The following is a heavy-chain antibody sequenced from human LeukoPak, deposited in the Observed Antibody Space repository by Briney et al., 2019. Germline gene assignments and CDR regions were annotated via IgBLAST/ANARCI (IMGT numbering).Heavy chain of an antibody. CDR1: GFTFSGHA. CDR3: ARERSSEEFDI. D-gene: IGHD3-10*01. J-gene: IGHJ3*02. V-gene: IGHV3-33*01. Sequence: PGRSLRLSCAASGFTFSGHAIHWVRQAPGEGLEWVVGLGFDGSSEYYADSVKGRFTISRDNSKSLLYMQMNSLRAEDTAVYYCARERSSEEFDIWGQGTMVTVSP. CDR2: LGFDGSSE.